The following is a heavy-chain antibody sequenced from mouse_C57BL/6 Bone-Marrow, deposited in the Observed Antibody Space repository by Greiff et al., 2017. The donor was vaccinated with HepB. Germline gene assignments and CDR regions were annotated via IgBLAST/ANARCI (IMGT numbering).Heavy chain of an antibody. Sequence: DVQLVESEGGLVQPGSSMKLSCTASGFTFSDYYMAWVRQVPEKGLEWVANINYDGSSTYYLDSLKSRFIISRDNAKNILYLQMSSLKSEDTATYYCARDQDGSSYDWYFDVWGTGTTVTVSS. CDR2: INYDGSST. J-gene: IGHJ1*03. V-gene: IGHV5-16*01. D-gene: IGHD1-1*01. CDR3: ARDQDGSSYDWYFDV. CDR1: GFTFSDYY.